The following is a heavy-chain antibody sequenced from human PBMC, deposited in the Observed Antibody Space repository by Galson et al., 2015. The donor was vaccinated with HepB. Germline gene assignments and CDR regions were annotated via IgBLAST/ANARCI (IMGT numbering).Heavy chain of an antibody. CDR1: GFTFSTYA. Sequence: SLRLSCAASGFTFSTYAMHWVRQAPGKGLEWVAVISYDGSNKYYADSVKGRFTFSRDNSKNTLYLQMNSLRAEDTAVYYCAREGMVNDAFDIWGQGTMVTVSS. J-gene: IGHJ3*02. CDR3: AREGMVNDAFDI. V-gene: IGHV3-30*04. D-gene: IGHD3-3*01. CDR2: ISYDGSNK.